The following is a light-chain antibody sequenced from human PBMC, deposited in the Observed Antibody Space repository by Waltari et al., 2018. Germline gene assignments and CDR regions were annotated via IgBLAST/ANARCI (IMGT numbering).Light chain of an antibody. Sequence: QSVLTQPPSASGTPGQAVTISCSGSSSNLGPHVVNWYRQVPGTTPKLLIYRNDQRPSGVPDRFSGSKSGTSASLAISGLRSEDEGDYFCAAWDDSLNGRWEFGGGTKLTVL. J-gene: IGLJ2*01. CDR3: AAWDDSLNGRWE. V-gene: IGLV1-44*01. CDR1: SSNLGPHV. CDR2: RND.